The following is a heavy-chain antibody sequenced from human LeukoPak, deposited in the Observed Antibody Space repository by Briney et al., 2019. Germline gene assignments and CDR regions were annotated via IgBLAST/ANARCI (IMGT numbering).Heavy chain of an antibody. CDR2: IIPIFGTA. CDR1: GGTFSSYA. CDR3: ARARRSGYYDILTGYVDY. D-gene: IGHD3-9*01. V-gene: IGHV1-69*13. Sequence: GASVKVSCKVSGGTFSSYAISWVRQAPGQGLEWMGGIIPIFGTANYAQKFQGRVAITADESTSTAYMELSSLRSEDTAVYYCARARRSGYYDILTGYVDYWGQGTLVTVSS. J-gene: IGHJ4*02.